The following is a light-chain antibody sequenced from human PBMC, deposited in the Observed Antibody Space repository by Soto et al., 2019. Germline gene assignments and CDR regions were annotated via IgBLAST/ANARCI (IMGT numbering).Light chain of an antibody. CDR1: ESLSTY. J-gene: IGKJ2*01. V-gene: IGKV3-15*01. Sequence: EIVMTQSPATLSVSPGERVTLSCRASESLSTYLAWYQQKPGQAPRLLIYGASTKATGIPARFSGSGSATDFNLTISSLQSGDFAVYYCQSYNDWPFTFGQGTKLEI. CDR2: GAS. CDR3: QSYNDWPFT.